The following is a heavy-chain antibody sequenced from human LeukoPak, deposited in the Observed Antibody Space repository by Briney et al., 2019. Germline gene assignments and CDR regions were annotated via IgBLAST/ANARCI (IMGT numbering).Heavy chain of an antibody. CDR1: GGSISSSSYY. J-gene: IGHJ4*02. D-gene: IGHD3-3*01. Sequence: PSETLSLTCTISGGSISSSSYYWGWIRQPPGKGLEWIGSIYYSGSTYYNPSLKSRVTISVDTSKNQFSLKLSSVTAADTAVYYCATVGLDDFWSGYNPFDYWGQGTLVTVSS. CDR2: IYYSGST. CDR3: ATVGLDDFWSGYNPFDY. V-gene: IGHV4-39*01.